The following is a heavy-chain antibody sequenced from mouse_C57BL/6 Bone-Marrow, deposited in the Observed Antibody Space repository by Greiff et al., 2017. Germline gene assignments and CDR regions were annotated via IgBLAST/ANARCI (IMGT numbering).Heavy chain of an antibody. V-gene: IGHV5-17*01. J-gene: IGHJ4*01. CDR3: ARPDFGYAMDY. Sequence: EVQVVESGGGLVKPGGSLKLSCAASGFTFRDYGMHWVRQAPEKGLEWVAYISSGSSTIYYADTVKGRFTISRDNAKNTLFLQMTSLRSEDTAMYYCARPDFGYAMDYWGQGTSVTVSS. CDR1: GFTFRDYG. CDR2: ISSGSSTI.